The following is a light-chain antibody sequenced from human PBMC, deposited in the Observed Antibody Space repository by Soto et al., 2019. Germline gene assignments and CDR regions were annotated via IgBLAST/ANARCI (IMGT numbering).Light chain of an antibody. J-gene: IGKJ1*01. CDR1: QSVSSN. CDR3: QQYNNWPPWT. CDR2: GAS. Sequence: EIVITQSPATLSVSPGERATLSCRASQSVSSNLAWYQQKPGQAPRLLIYGASTRANGIPARFSGSGSGTEFTLTLSSLQSEDFAVYDCQQYNNWPPWTFGQGTKVDI. V-gene: IGKV3-15*01.